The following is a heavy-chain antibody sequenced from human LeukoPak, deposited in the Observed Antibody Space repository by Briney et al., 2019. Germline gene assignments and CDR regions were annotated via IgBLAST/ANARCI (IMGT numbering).Heavy chain of an antibody. CDR3: ARGLSWGPYHFDY. CDR2: IYYTGST. CDR1: GGSISTYY. D-gene: IGHD7-27*01. V-gene: IGHV4-59*01. Sequence: SETLSLTCTVSGGSISTYYWSWIRQPPGKGLEWIGYIYYTGSTNYNPSLKSRVTISVDASKNQFSLKLNSMTAADTALYYCARGLSWGPYHFDYWGQGTLVTVSS. J-gene: IGHJ4*02.